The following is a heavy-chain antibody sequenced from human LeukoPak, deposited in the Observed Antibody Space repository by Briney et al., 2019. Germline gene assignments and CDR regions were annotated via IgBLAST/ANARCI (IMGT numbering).Heavy chain of an antibody. CDR1: GYTFGNYG. CDR2: ISGFNGNT. CDR3: GLSGNYYYYYMDV. V-gene: IGHV1-18*01. Sequence: GASVKVSCKAAGYTFGNYGIKWVRQAPGQGLEWVGWISGFNGNTGYAQKFQGRVIMTWHTSTSTAYMELSSLRSDDTAIYYCGLSGNYYYYYMDVWGKGTTVTISS. J-gene: IGHJ6*03. D-gene: IGHD6-25*01.